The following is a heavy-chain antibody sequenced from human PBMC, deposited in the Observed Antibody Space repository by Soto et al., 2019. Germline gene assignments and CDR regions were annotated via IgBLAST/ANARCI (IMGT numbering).Heavy chain of an antibody. J-gene: IGHJ3*02. CDR1: GYTFTSYA. V-gene: IGHV1-3*01. Sequence: ASVKVSCKASGYTFTSYAMHWVRQAPGQRLEWMGWINAGNGNTKYSQKFQGRVTITRDTSASTAYMELSSLRSEDTAVYYCARDRSWGRNGPDAFDIWGQGTMVTVSS. CDR2: INAGNGNT. D-gene: IGHD7-27*01. CDR3: ARDRSWGRNGPDAFDI.